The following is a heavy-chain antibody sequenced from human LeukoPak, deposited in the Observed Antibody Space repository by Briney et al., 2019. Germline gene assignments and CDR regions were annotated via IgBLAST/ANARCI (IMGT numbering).Heavy chain of an antibody. D-gene: IGHD1-26*01. CDR2: IIPIFGTA. V-gene: IGHV1-69*13. CDR3: ARDKRGSYTGSWFDP. J-gene: IGHJ5*02. Sequence: SVKVSCKASGGTFSSYAISWVRQAPGQGLEWMGGIIPIFGTANYAQKFQGRVTITADESTSTAYMELSSLRSEDTAVYYCARDKRGSYTGSWFDPWGQGTLVTVSS. CDR1: GGTFSSYA.